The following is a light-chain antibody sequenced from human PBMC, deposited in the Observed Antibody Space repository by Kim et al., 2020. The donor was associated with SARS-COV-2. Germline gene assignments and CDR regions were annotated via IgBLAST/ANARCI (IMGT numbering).Light chain of an antibody. CDR2: DVS. V-gene: IGLV2-14*03. Sequence: GKSTTISCTGSRTDVVGYNQVFWYQQHPGKAPRLLIYDVSHRPSGVSNRFSGSKSGNTASLTISGLQADDEANYYCSSYTSRATLVFGGGTQLTVL. CDR3: SSYTSRATLV. CDR1: RTDVVGYNQ. J-gene: IGLJ2*01.